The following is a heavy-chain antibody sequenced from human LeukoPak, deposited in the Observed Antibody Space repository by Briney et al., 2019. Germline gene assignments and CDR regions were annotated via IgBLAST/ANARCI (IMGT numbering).Heavy chain of an antibody. V-gene: IGHV4-59*08. CDR1: GGSISSYY. Sequence: SETLSLTCNVSGGSISSYYWSWVRQPPGKGLEWIGYIYRTGSTNYNPSLKSRVTISSETSKSQFSLSLSSVTAADTAVYYCARQRDLQQLAPFDYWGEGTLVTVSS. D-gene: IGHD6-13*01. J-gene: IGHJ4*02. CDR3: ARQRDLQQLAPFDY. CDR2: IYRTGST.